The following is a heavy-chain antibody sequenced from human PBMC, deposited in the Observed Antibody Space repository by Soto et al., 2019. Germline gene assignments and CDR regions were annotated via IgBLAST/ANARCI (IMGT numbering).Heavy chain of an antibody. V-gene: IGHV4-4*07. CDR1: GGSISSYY. CDR3: ARGGLYYGSSMDV. D-gene: IGHD3-10*01. CDR2: IYTSGST. Sequence: QVQLQESGPGLVKPSETLSLTCTVSGGSISSYYWCWIRQPDGKGLEWIGRIYTSGSTNYNPSLKCRVTMSVDTSKNQFSMKLSSVTAADTAVYYCARGGLYYGSSMDVWGQGTTVTVSS. J-gene: IGHJ6*02.